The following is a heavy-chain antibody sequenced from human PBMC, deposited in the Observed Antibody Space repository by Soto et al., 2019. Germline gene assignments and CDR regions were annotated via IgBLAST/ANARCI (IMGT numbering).Heavy chain of an antibody. V-gene: IGHV3-73*01. Sequence: EVQLVESGGGLVQPGGSLKLSCAASGLTFSGSAMHWVRQASGKGLAWVGRIRSKGNNYATAYGASLKGRFTISRDDSKNTAYLQMNSLNTEDTAVYYCSRQASDFWSGKPQYYMDVWGKGTTVTVSS. CDR1: GLTFSGSA. CDR3: SRQASDFWSGKPQYYMDV. J-gene: IGHJ6*03. D-gene: IGHD3-3*01. CDR2: IRSKGNNYAT.